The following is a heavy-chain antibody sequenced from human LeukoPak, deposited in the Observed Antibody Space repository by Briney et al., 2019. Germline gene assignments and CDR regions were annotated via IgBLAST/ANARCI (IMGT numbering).Heavy chain of an antibody. CDR3: AXXXXPPGSSWYYFDY. V-gene: IGHV4-59*01. Sequence: PSETLSLTCTVSGGSISNYYWSWIRQPPGKGLEWLGYISYSASSNYNPSLKSRVSISVDTSKNKFSLKLNSVTAADTAVYYCAXXXXPPGSSWYYFDYWGQGTLVTVTS. J-gene: IGHJ4*02. CDR1: GGSISNYY. D-gene: IGHD3-10*01. CDR2: ISYSASS.